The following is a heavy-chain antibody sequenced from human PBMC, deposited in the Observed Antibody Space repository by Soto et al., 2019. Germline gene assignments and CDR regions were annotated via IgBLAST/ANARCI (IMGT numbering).Heavy chain of an antibody. V-gene: IGHV3-23*01. Sequence: EVQLLESGGGLVQPGGSLRLSCAASGFTFSSYAMSWVRQAPGKGLEWVSAISGSGGSTYYADSVKGRFTISRDNSKNTLYLQMNSLRAEDTAVYYCAKAGSVDIVVVVAAGYFDYWGQGTLVTVSS. J-gene: IGHJ4*02. D-gene: IGHD2-15*01. CDR3: AKAGSVDIVVVVAAGYFDY. CDR1: GFTFSSYA. CDR2: ISGSGGST.